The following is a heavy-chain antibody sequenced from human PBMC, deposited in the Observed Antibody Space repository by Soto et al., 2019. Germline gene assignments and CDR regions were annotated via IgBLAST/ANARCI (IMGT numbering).Heavy chain of an antibody. CDR2: INPSGGST. J-gene: IGHJ4*02. V-gene: IGHV1-46*02. Sequence: CKSPGYTFNSYYLHWVRQAPGQGLEWMGIINPSGGSTSYAQKFQGRVTMTRDTSTSTVYMELSSLRSEDTAVYYCARDTPNIAVAGTFDYWGQ. CDR3: ARDTPNIAVAGTFDY. CDR1: GYTFNSYY. D-gene: IGHD6-19*01.